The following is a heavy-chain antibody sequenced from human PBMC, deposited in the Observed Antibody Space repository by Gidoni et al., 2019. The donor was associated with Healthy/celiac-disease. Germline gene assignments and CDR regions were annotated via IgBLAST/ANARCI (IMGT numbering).Heavy chain of an antibody. V-gene: IGHV4-34*01. D-gene: IGHD6-19*01. CDR1: GGSFSGYY. J-gene: IGHJ4*02. CDR3: ARASSGWWGGAIDY. CDR2: SNHSGST. Sequence: QVQLQQWGAGLLKPSETLSLTCAVYGGSFSGYYWSWIRQPPGKGLEWIGESNHSGSTNYNPSLKSRVTISVDTSKNQCSLKLSSVTAADTAVYYCARASSGWWGGAIDYWGQGTLVTVSS.